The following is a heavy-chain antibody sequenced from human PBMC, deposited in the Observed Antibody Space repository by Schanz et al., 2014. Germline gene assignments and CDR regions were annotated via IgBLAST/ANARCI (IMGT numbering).Heavy chain of an antibody. Sequence: ELQLVESGGGLVQPGGSLRLSCAASGFTFSSYTMAWVRLAPGRRLEWVSAITGSGDDTYYADSMKGRFTISRDNSEKKLYLQMNSLRAEDTAVYYCASLQQLWLQYFFDYWGQGALVTVSS. J-gene: IGHJ4*02. V-gene: IGHV3-23*04. CDR3: ASLQQLWLQYFFDY. CDR2: ITGSGDDT. CDR1: GFTFSSYT. D-gene: IGHD5-18*01.